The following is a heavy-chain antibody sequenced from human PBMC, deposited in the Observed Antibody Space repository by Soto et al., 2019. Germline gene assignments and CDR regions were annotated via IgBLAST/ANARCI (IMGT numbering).Heavy chain of an antibody. D-gene: IGHD3-3*01. CDR3: AKDREVLRFLEWLPFYLQH. J-gene: IGHJ1*01. Sequence: GGSLRLSCAASGFTFDDYAMHWVRQTPGKGLEWVSAIRGSGGSTYYADSVKGRFTISRDNSKNTLYLQMNSLRAEDTAVYYCAKDREVLRFLEWLPFYLQHWGQGTLVTVSS. V-gene: IGHV3-23*01. CDR2: IRGSGGST. CDR1: GFTFDDYA.